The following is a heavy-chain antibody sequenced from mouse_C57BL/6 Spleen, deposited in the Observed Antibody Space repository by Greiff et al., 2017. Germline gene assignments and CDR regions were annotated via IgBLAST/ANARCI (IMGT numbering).Heavy chain of an antibody. D-gene: IGHD1-1*01. J-gene: IGHJ3*01. CDR2: INPSTGGT. CDR1: GYSFTGYY. Sequence: EVQRVESGPELVKPGASVKISCKASGYSFTGYYMNWVKQSPEKSLEWIGEINPSTGGTTYNQKFKAKATLTVDKSSSTAYMQLKSLTSEDSAVYYCARFTTVAPFAYWGQGTLVTVSA. CDR3: ARFTTVAPFAY. V-gene: IGHV1-42*01.